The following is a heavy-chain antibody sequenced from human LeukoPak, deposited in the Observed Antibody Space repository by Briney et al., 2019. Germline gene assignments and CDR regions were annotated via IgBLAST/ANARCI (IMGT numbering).Heavy chain of an antibody. CDR3: ARVPGYQLLYSNWFDP. CDR2: IYYRGST. CDR1: GGSISSSSYY. V-gene: IGHV4-39*07. Sequence: SETLSLTCTVSGGSISSSSYYWGWIRQPPGKGLEWIGSIYYRGSTYYNPSLKSRVTISVDTSKNQFSLKLSSVTAADTAVYYCARVPGYQLLYSNWFDPWGQGTLVTVSS. J-gene: IGHJ5*02. D-gene: IGHD2-2*02.